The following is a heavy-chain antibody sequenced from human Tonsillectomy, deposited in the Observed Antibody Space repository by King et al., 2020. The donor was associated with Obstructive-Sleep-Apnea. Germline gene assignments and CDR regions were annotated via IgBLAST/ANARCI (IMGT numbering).Heavy chain of an antibody. J-gene: IGHJ6*02. CDR2: IIPILDIP. CDR3: ARDGCIITSCPHIYYYGSDV. Sequence: QLVQSGAEVKKPGSAVKVSCKASGGTFSNYAISWVRQAPGQGLEWMGGIIPILDIPNYAQKFQGRVTITADMSTSTAYMELSSLRSEDTAIFYCARDGCIITSCPHIYYYGSDVWGQGTTVTVSS. D-gene: IGHD2-2*01. CDR1: GGTFSNYA. V-gene: IGHV1-69*09.